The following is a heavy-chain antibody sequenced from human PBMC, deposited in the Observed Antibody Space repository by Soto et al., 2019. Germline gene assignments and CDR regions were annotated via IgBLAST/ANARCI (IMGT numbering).Heavy chain of an antibody. CDR2: ISSIGST. CDR1: GGSIVIGDYF. D-gene: IGHD3-9*01. V-gene: IGHV4-30-4*01. CDR3: ARGLVIRPYYYHGMDV. J-gene: IGHJ6*02. Sequence: LNLRERGPGLVSLSQTLSPPGPVSGGSIVIGDYFWGGFPHPPGKGREWIGYISSIGSTYYNPSLKSRVSVSRDTSKNQFSLKLSSVTTTDTAVYYCARGLVIRPYYYHGMDVWGQGTTVTVSS.